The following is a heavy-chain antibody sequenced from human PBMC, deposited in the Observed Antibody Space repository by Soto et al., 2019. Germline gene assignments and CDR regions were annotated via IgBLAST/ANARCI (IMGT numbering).Heavy chain of an antibody. D-gene: IGHD3-22*01. J-gene: IGHJ6*01. CDR2: INAGNGNT. CDR3: ARDSVVSYLSVIDVDPMDV. CDR1: GYTFTSYA. Sequence: ASVKVSCKASGYTFTSYAMHWVRQAPGQRLEWMGWINAGNGNTKYSQKFQGRVTITRDTSASTAYMELSSLRSEDTAVYYCARDSVVSYLSVIDVDPMDVRRQGTTVPVSS. V-gene: IGHV1-3*01.